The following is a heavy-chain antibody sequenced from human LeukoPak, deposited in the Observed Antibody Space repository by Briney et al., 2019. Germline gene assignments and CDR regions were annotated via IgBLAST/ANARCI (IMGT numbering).Heavy chain of an antibody. V-gene: IGHV3-7*01. CDR1: GFTFSSSA. Sequence: PGGSLRLSCAASGFTFSSSAMSWVRQAPGKGLEWVANIKQDGSEKYYVDSVKGRFTISRDNAKNSLYLQMNSLRAEDTAVYYCARDPYVMVDYYYYYGMDVWGQGTTVTVSS. J-gene: IGHJ6*02. CDR2: IKQDGSEK. D-gene: IGHD2-8*01. CDR3: ARDPYVMVDYYYYYGMDV.